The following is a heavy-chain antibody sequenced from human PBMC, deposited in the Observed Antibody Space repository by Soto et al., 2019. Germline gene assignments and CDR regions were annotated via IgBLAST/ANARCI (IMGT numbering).Heavy chain of an antibody. J-gene: IGHJ5*02. CDR1: GYTFTNYG. CDR3: ARGVGSGSYYNQYNWFDP. Sequence: GASVKVSCKASGYTFTNYGISWVRQAPGQGLEWMGWISAYNGNTKYAQKLQGRVTMTTDTSTSTAYMELRSLRSDDTAVYYCARGVGSGSYYNQYNWFDPWGQGTLVT. V-gene: IGHV1-18*01. CDR2: ISAYNGNT. D-gene: IGHD3-10*01.